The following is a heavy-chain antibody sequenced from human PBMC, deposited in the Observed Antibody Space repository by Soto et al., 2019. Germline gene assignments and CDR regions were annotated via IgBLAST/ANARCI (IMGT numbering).Heavy chain of an antibody. D-gene: IGHD3-10*02. J-gene: IGHJ4*02. CDR2: IIYDGSDK. Sequence: GGSLRLSCAAYGFTFGNYGMNWVRQPPGKGLEWMSYIIYDGSDKYYAASEKGRFTISRVNAKDSLCLQMNSLRAELTAVYYCARVLDVYRGYFDYWGQGTLVTVSS. V-gene: IGHV3-30*03. CDR3: ARVLDVYRGYFDY. CDR1: GFTFGNYG.